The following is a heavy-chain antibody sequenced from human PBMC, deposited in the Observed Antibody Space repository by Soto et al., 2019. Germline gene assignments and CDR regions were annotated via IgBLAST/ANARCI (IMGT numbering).Heavy chain of an antibody. CDR3: ARASTVTTRGSRNNWFDP. CDR2: IYYSGST. J-gene: IGHJ5*02. CDR1: GGSISSYY. D-gene: IGHD4-17*01. V-gene: IGHV4-59*08. Sequence: PSETLSLTCTVSGGSISSYYWSWIRQPPGKGLEWIGYIYYSGSTNYNPSLKSRVTISVDTSKNQFSLKLSSVTAADTAVYYCARASTVTTRGSRNNWFDPWGQGTLVNVSS.